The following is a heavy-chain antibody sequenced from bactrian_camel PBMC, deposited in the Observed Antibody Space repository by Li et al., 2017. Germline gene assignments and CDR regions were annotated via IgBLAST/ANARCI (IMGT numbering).Heavy chain of an antibody. Sequence: HVQLVESGGGSVQAGGSPRLSCSASGYTHDRYCMAWFRQAPGKEREGIGAIDVDGSTTYAESVKGRFTISKDTAANTLYLQMTSLKPEDTAMYYCAGSGYRSFRLLVGGLVGLEYDMDYWGNGTQVTVS. D-gene: IGHD3*01. V-gene: IGHV3S55*01. CDR2: IDVDGST. CDR1: GYTHDRYC. J-gene: IGHJ7*01.